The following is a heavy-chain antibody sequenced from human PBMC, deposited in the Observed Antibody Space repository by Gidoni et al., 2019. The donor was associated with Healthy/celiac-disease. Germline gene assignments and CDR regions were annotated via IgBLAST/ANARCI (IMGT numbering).Heavy chain of an antibody. CDR2: INHSGST. CDR1: GGSCSGYY. CDR3: ARGVRGYTA. D-gene: IGHD6-13*01. J-gene: IGHJ5*02. Sequence: QVQLQQWRAGLLKPSATLSLTCSVYGGSCSGYYWSWIRQPPGKGLEWIGEINHSGSTNYNPSLKSRVHISVNTSKNQFSLKLSSVTAADTAVYYCARGVRGYTAWGQGTLVTVSS. V-gene: IGHV4-34*01.